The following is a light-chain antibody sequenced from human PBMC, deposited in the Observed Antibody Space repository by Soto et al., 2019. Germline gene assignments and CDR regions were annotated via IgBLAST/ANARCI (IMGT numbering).Light chain of an antibody. CDR1: QSVISSY. Sequence: EMVLTQSPGTLALSPGERATLSCRASQSVISSYLAWYQRKPGQAPRLLIYGASSRATGIPDRFSDSGSGTDFTLSISRLEPEDFAVYYCKQYGRSPVTFGQGTKVEIK. V-gene: IGKV3-20*01. CDR3: KQYGRSPVT. J-gene: IGKJ1*01. CDR2: GAS.